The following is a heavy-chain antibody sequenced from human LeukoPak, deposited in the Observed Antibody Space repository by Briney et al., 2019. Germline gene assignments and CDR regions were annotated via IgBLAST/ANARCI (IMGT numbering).Heavy chain of an antibody. CDR2: MNPNSGNT. Sequence: ASVKVSCKASGGTFSSYTISWVRQAPGQGLEWMGWMNPNSGNTGYAQKFQGRVTMTRNTSISTAYMELSSLRSGDTAVYYCARVLGKGKYSYRYWGQGTLVTVSS. V-gene: IGHV1-8*02. CDR1: GGTFSSYT. CDR3: ARVLGKGKYSYRY. J-gene: IGHJ4*02. D-gene: IGHD5-18*01.